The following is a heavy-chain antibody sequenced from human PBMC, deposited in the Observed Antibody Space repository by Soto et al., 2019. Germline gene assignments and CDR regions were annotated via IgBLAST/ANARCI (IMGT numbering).Heavy chain of an antibody. V-gene: IGHV4-59*08. CDR2: IYYSGST. D-gene: IGHD2-15*01. J-gene: IGHJ4*02. Sequence: PSETLSLTCTVSGGSISSYYWSWIRQPPGKGLEWIGYIYYSGSTNYNPSLKSRVTISVDTSKNQFSLKLSSVTAADTAVYYCARYCSGGSCYRAPFDYWGQGTLVTVSS. CDR1: GGSISSYY. CDR3: ARYCSGGSCYRAPFDY.